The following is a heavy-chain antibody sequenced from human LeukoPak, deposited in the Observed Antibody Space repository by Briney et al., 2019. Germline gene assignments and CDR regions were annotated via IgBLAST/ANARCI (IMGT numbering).Heavy chain of an antibody. CDR1: GFTFSATW. V-gene: IGHV3-7*01. CDR2: IRQDGTEQ. J-gene: IGHJ6*02. CDR3: ARVAPPYYSPPTDA. D-gene: IGHD2-21*01. Sequence: GGSLRLSCAASGFTFSATWMSWVRQAPGKGLEWVASIRQDGTEQYSADSLKGRFTVSRDSTKRTLYLQMNSLRVEDTAVSYCARVAPPYYSPPTDAWGHGSPVIVSS.